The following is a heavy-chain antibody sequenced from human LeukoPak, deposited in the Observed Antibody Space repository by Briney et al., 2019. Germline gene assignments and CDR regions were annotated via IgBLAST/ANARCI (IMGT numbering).Heavy chain of an antibody. J-gene: IGHJ4*02. D-gene: IGHD3-22*01. Sequence: ASVKVSCKASGGTFSSYGISWVRQAPGQGLEWMGWISAYNGNTNYAQKLQGRVTMTTDTSTSTAYMELRSLRSDDTAVYYCARERSSGQSDYWGQGTLVTVSS. CDR2: ISAYNGNT. CDR1: GGTFSSYG. V-gene: IGHV1-18*01. CDR3: ARERSSGQSDY.